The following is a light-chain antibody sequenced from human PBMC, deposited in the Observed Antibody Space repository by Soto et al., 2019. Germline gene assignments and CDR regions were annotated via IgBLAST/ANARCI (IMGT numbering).Light chain of an antibody. CDR1: QDIKND. CDR2: VAS. V-gene: IGKV1-6*01. Sequence: AIQMTQSPSSLSASLGDRVTITCRASQDIKNDLGWYQQKPGKAPKLLIYVASASHSGVPSRFSGSASGTDFTLTISSLQPEDFATYYCLQDYDYPRTFGQGTTVEVK. J-gene: IGKJ1*01. CDR3: LQDYDYPRT.